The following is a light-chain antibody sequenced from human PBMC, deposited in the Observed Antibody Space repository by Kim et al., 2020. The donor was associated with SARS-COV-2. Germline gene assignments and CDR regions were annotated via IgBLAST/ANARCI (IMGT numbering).Light chain of an antibody. Sequence: SATVGDRVTITCRASQSISSYLNWYQQKPGKAPKLLIYAASSLQSGVPSRFSGSGSGTDFTLTISSLQPEDVATYYCQQSYSTWYTFGQGTKLEI. V-gene: IGKV1-39*01. CDR1: QSISSY. CDR2: AAS. CDR3: QQSYSTWYT. J-gene: IGKJ2*01.